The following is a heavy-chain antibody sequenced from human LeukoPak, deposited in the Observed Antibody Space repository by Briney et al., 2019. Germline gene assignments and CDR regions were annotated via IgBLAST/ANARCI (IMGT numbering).Heavy chain of an antibody. J-gene: IGHJ6*03. Sequence: ASVKVSCKASGYTFTSYYMHWVRQAPGQGLEWMGIINPSGGSTSYAQKFQGRVTMTRDTSTSTVYMELSSLRSEDTAVYYCARARLDCSGGSCYPAPSYYYYMDVWGKETTVTVSS. V-gene: IGHV1-46*01. CDR3: ARARLDCSGGSCYPAPSYYYYMDV. CDR1: GYTFTSYY. CDR2: INPSGGST. D-gene: IGHD2-15*01.